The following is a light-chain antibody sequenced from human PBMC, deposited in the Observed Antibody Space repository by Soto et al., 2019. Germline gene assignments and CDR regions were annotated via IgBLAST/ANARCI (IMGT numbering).Light chain of an antibody. Sequence: DIQMTQSPSSLSASVGDRFTITCQASQDISNYLNWYQQKPGKAPKLLIYDASNLETGVPPRFSGSGSGTDFTFTISSLQPEDIATYYCQQYDNLLTFGGGTKVDIK. V-gene: IGKV1-33*01. CDR3: QQYDNLLT. CDR1: QDISNY. CDR2: DAS. J-gene: IGKJ4*01.